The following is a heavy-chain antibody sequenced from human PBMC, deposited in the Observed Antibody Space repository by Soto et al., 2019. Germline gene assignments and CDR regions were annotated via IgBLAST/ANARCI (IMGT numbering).Heavy chain of an antibody. CDR2: IDYSGST. Sequence: QVQLQESGPGLVKPSQTLSLTCTVSGGSISSGGYYWSWIRQHPGKGLEWIGYIDYSGSTYYNPSLKSRVTISVDTSKNQFSLRLSSVTAADTAVYYCARMDYGDYVRTSDYWGQGTLVTVSS. CDR1: GGSISSGGYY. V-gene: IGHV4-31*03. J-gene: IGHJ4*02. D-gene: IGHD4-17*01. CDR3: ARMDYGDYVRTSDY.